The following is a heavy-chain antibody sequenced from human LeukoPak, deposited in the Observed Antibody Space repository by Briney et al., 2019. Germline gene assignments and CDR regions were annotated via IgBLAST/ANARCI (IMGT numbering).Heavy chain of an antibody. CDR3: ARDPYSGNYGNYYYYYMDV. Sequence: GGSLRLSCATSGFTFNNYNMNWGRQAPGRALEWVSSITSSGTYIFYADSVKGRFTISRDNAKNSLYLQMNSLGPEDTPVYYCARDPYSGNYGNYYYYYMDVWGKGTTVTISS. V-gene: IGHV3-21*01. CDR2: ITSSGTYI. CDR1: GFTFNNYN. D-gene: IGHD1-26*01. J-gene: IGHJ6*03.